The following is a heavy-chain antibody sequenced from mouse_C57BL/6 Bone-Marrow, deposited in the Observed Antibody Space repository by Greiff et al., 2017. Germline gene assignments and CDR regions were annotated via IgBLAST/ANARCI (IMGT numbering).Heavy chain of an antibody. V-gene: IGHV5-6*01. J-gene: IGHJ3*01. CDR2: ISSVGSYT. CDR1: GFTFSSYG. CDR3: ARHYDYAWFAY. D-gene: IGHD2-4*01. Sequence: EVKLMESGGDLVKPGGSLKLSCAASGFTFSSYGMSWVRQPPDKRLEWVATISSVGSYTYYPDSVKGRFTISRDNAKNTLYLQMSSLKSEDTAMYYCARHYDYAWFAYWGQGTLVTVSA.